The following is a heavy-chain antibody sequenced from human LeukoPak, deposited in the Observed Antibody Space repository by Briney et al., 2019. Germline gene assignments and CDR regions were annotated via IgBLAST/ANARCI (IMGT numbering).Heavy chain of an antibody. V-gene: IGHV3-33*01. Sequence: GGSLRLSCAASGFTFSSYGMHWVRRAPGKGLEWVAVIWYDGSNKYYADSVKGRFTISKDNSKNTLYLQMNSLRAEDTAVYYCARPSFIAAAGTGDYWGQGTLVTVSS. CDR1: GFTFSSYG. CDR3: ARPSFIAAAGTGDY. CDR2: IWYDGSNK. D-gene: IGHD6-13*01. J-gene: IGHJ4*02.